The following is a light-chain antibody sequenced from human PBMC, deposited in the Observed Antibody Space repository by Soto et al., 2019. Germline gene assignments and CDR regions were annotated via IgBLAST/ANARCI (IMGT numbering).Light chain of an antibody. CDR2: DTS. CDR1: QSVDTF. CDR3: QVRTDWPPFMYS. V-gene: IGKV3-11*01. J-gene: IGKJ2*01. Sequence: EIVLTQSPATLSLSPGERATLSCRASQSVDTFLAWYQQKPGRTPRLLIYDTSNRATGIPPRFSDTGSGTDFTLTISRLEPEDFAVYYCQVRTDWPPFMYSFGQGTKLEVK.